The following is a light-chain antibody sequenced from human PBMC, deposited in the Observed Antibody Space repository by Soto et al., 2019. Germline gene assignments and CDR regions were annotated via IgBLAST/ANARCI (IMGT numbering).Light chain of an antibody. V-gene: IGKV3-20*01. J-gene: IGKJ3*01. CDR1: QSVSSTY. CDR3: QQYISSPPGVT. CDR2: GAS. Sequence: EIVLTQSPGTLSLFPGERATLSCRASQSVSSTYFAWYRQKPGQPPSLLIYGASNRATGVPDRFSGSGSGPDFTLTISRLEPEDFAVYYCQQYISSPPGVTFGPGTTVEIK.